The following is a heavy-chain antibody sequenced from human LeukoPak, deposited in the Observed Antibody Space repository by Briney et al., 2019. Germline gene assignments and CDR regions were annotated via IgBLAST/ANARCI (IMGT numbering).Heavy chain of an antibody. CDR2: IKQDGSEK. CDR1: GFTFSNYW. V-gene: IGHV3-7*01. J-gene: IGHJ4*02. D-gene: IGHD3-10*01. Sequence: PGGSLRLSCAASGFTFSNYWMTWVRQAPGKGLEWVANIKQDGSEKYYVDSVKGRFTISRDNAKNSLYLQMNSLRAEDTAVYYCARDRVVVRSITMVRGVIAHFDYWGQGTLVTVSS. CDR3: ARDRVVVRSITMVRGVIAHFDY.